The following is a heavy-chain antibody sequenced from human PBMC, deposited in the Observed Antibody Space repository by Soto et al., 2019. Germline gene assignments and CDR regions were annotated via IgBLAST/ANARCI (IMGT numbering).Heavy chain of an antibody. Sequence: QVQLVQSGAEVKKPGSSVKVSCKASGGTFSSYAISWVRQAPGQGREWMGGIIPIFGTANYAQKFQGRVTITADEYTSKAYMELRSLRPEDTALYYCARDRYSSSWYYFDYWGQGTLVTVSS. CDR1: GGTFSSYA. J-gene: IGHJ4*02. D-gene: IGHD6-13*01. V-gene: IGHV1-69*01. CDR3: ARDRYSSSWYYFDY. CDR2: IIPIFGTA.